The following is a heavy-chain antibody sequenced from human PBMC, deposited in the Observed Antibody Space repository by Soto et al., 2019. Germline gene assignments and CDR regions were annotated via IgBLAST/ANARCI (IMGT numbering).Heavy chain of an antibody. Sequence: PSETLSLTCTVSGGSIISGGYYWSLIRQHPGKGLEWIGYIYYSGSTYYNPSLKSRVTISLDTSKNYFSLKLSSVTAADTAVYYCARGRDGSWNYANPWFDPWGQGTLVTVSS. CDR1: GGSIISGGYY. V-gene: IGHV4-30-4*08. CDR3: ARGRDGSWNYANPWFDP. J-gene: IGHJ5*02. CDR2: IYYSGST. D-gene: IGHD3-10*01.